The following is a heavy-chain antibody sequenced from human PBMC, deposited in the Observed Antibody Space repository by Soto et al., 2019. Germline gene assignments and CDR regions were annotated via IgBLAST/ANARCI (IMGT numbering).Heavy chain of an antibody. CDR1: GFTFSSYA. CDR3: ASRSSGWYFDY. CDR2: ISGSGSST. D-gene: IGHD6-19*01. V-gene: IGHV3-23*01. Sequence: EVQLLESGGGLVQPGGSLRLSCAASGFTFSSYAMNWVRQAPGKGLEWVSVISGSGSSTYYADSVKGRFTISRDNSKNTLYLQMNRLRAEHTTVYYCASRSSGWYFDYWGQGTLVTVSS. J-gene: IGHJ4*02.